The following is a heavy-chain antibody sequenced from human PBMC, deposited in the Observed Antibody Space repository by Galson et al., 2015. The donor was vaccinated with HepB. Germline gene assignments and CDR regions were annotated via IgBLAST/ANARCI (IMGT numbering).Heavy chain of an antibody. D-gene: IGHD3-3*01. CDR3: ARDLNYDFWGGYSRTVYYYYGMDV. CDR1: GYTFRSYG. Sequence: SVKVSCKASGYTFRSYGLSWVRQAPGQGLEWMGWISVYNGNTNYAQKFQGRVTMTADTSTRTAYMELRSLRSDDTAGYYCARDLNYDFWGGYSRTVYYYYGMDVWGQETTVTVSS. CDR2: ISVYNGNT. J-gene: IGHJ6*02. V-gene: IGHV1-18*01.